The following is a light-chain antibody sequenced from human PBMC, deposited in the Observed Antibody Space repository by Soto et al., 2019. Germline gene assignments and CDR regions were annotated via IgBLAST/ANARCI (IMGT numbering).Light chain of an antibody. V-gene: IGKV3-20*01. Sequence: EIVLTQSPGTLSLSPGERATLSCRASQSFSSTYLAWYQQKPGQAPRLLIYGASSRATGIPDRFSGSGSGTDFTLTISRLEPEDCAVYYCQQYGSSRWTFGQGTKVDIK. CDR2: GAS. CDR3: QQYGSSRWT. J-gene: IGKJ1*01. CDR1: QSFSSTY.